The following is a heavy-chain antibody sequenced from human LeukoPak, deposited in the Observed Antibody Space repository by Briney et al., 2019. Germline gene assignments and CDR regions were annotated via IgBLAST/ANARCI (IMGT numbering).Heavy chain of an antibody. Sequence: PSETLSLTCAVSGGSISSSNWWSWVRQPPGKGLEWIGEIYHSGSTNYNPSLKSRVTISVDTSKNQFSLKLSSVTAADTAVYYCASLVRGVTGGDYWGQGTLVTVSS. J-gene: IGHJ4*02. CDR1: GGSISSSNW. V-gene: IGHV4-4*02. CDR2: IYHSGST. D-gene: IGHD3-10*01. CDR3: ASLVRGVTGGDY.